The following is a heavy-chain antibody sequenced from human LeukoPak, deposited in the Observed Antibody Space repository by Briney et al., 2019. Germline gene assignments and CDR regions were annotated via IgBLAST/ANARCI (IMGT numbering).Heavy chain of an antibody. V-gene: IGHV1-58*02. J-gene: IGHJ4*02. D-gene: IGHD3-10*01. CDR2: IVVGSGNT. CDR1: GFTFSTSA. CDR3: YLNLYGSVFPHGV. Sequence: GASVKVSCKASGFTFSTSAMQCVRQARGQRLEWIGWIVVGSGNTNYAQKFQERVTITRDMSTSTAYMELSSLRSEDTAVYYCYLNLYGSVFPHGVWGQGTLVTVSS.